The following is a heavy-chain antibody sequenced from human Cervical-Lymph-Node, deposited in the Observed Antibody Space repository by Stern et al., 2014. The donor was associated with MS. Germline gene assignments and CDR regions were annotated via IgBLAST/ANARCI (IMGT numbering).Heavy chain of an antibody. CDR2: IIPILGIA. V-gene: IGHV1-69*09. Sequence: QVQLVQSGAEVKKPGSSVKVSCKASGGTFSSYTLSWVRQAPGQGLEWMGRIIPILGIANYAQKFQGRVTITADKSTSTAYMELSSLRSEDTAVYYCARGSCSGGSCYRTISDYWGQGTLVTVSS. D-gene: IGHD2-15*01. CDR1: GGTFSSYT. J-gene: IGHJ4*02. CDR3: ARGSCSGGSCYRTISDY.